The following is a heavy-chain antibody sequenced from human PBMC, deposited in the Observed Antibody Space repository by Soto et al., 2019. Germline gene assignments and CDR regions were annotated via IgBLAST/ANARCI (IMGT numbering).Heavy chain of an antibody. V-gene: IGHV5-51*01. CDR2: IYPGDSDT. J-gene: IGHJ6*02. CDR1: GYTFTDYW. Sequence: LGESLKISCKGSGYTFTDYWIGWVRQLPGKGLEWMGIIYPGDSDTRYSPSFQGHVTITVDKSTSTAYLQWNTLKASDTAMYYCARHISTFRYYYYDMDVWGQGTTVTVSS. CDR3: ARHISTFRYYYYDMDV. D-gene: IGHD2-2*01.